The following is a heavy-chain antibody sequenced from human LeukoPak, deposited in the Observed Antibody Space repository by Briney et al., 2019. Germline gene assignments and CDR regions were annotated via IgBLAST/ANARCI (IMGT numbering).Heavy chain of an antibody. V-gene: IGHV1-18*01. Sequence: ASVKVSCKASGYSFPNYGINWVRQAPGQGLEWMGWISAYNGNTNYAQKLQGRVTMTTDTSTSTAYMELRSLRSDDTAVYYCVRESGGYYGGAFDYWGQGTLVTVSS. D-gene: IGHD3-22*01. CDR1: GYSFPNYG. J-gene: IGHJ4*02. CDR3: VRESGGYYGGAFDY. CDR2: ISAYNGNT.